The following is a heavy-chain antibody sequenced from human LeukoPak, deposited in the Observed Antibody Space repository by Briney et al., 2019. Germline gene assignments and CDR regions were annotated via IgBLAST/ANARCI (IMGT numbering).Heavy chain of an antibody. CDR2: ISGSDGST. CDR1: GLTFSSYA. CDR3: AKNWDY. V-gene: IGHV3-23*01. Sequence: GGSLRLACAASGLTFSSYAMSWVRQAPGKGLEWVSGISGSDGSTYYTDSVVGRFTISRDNSNNTLYLRMNSLRAEDTAVYYCAKNWDYWGRGTLVTVSS. J-gene: IGHJ4*02.